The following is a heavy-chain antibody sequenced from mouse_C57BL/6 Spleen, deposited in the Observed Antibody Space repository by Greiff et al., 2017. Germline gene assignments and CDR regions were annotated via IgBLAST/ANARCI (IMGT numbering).Heavy chain of an antibody. CDR3: ARSRAYDYVDY. D-gene: IGHD2-3*01. J-gene: IGHJ2*01. V-gene: IGHV1-84*01. Sequence: QVHVKQSGPELVKPGASVKISCKASGYTFTDYYINWVKQRPGQGLEWIGWIYPGSGNTKYNEKFKGKATLTVDTSSSTAYMQLSSLTSEDSAVYFCARSRAYDYVDYWGQGTTLTVSS. CDR1: GYTFTDYY. CDR2: IYPGSGNT.